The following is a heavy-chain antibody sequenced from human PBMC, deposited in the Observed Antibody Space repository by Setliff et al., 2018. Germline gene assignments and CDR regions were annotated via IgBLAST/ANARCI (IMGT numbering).Heavy chain of an antibody. D-gene: IGHD6-13*01. V-gene: IGHV3-30*02. CDR2: TQFDGSNK. CDR1: GFSFSNYA. Sequence: PGGSLRLSCAASGFSFSNYAMHWVRQAPGKGLEWVAFTQFDGSNKYYADSVKGRFTISRDNSKNTLYLQMNSLTPEDTALYYCAKDSSWYLDYWGQGTLVTVSS. J-gene: IGHJ4*02. CDR3: AKDSSWYLDY.